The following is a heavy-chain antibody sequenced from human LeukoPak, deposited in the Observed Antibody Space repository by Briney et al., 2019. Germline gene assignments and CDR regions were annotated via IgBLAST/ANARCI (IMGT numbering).Heavy chain of an antibody. D-gene: IGHD3-3*01. V-gene: IGHV3-30*02. CDR3: AKAEDYDFWSGYQQHENFHGDY. J-gene: IGHJ4*02. Sequence: GGSLRLSCAASGFTFSSYGMHWVRQAPGKGLEWVAFIRYDGSNKYYADSVKGRFTISRDNSKNTLYLQMNSLRAEDTAVYYCAKAEDYDFWSGYQQHENFHGDYWGQGTLVTVSS. CDR1: GFTFSSYG. CDR2: IRYDGSNK.